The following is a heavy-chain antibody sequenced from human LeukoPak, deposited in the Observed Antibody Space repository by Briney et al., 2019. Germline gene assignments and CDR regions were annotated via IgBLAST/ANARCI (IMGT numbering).Heavy chain of an antibody. V-gene: IGHV1-18*01. CDR2: ISAYNGNT. J-gene: IGHJ4*02. CDR1: GYTFTSYG. Sequence: ASVKVSCKASGYTFTSYGISWVRQAPGQGLEWMGWISAYNGNTNYAQKLQGRVTMTTDTSTSTADMELRSLRSDDTAVYYCARSIGPYYDFWSGYYGGYYFDYWGQGTLVTVSS. CDR3: ARSIGPYYDFWSGYYGGYYFDY. D-gene: IGHD3-3*01.